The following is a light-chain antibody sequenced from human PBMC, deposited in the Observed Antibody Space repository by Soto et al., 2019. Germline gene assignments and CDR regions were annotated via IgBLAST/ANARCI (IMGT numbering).Light chain of an antibody. CDR3: QQYNSYKT. V-gene: IGKV1-5*01. CDR2: DAS. J-gene: IGKJ1*01. Sequence: DIQITQSPSTLSSSVPERFTITCRASQSISSWLAWYQQKPGKAPKLLIYDASSLESGVPSRFSGSGSGTEFTLTISSLQPDDFATYYCQQYNSYKTFGQGTKVDIK. CDR1: QSISSW.